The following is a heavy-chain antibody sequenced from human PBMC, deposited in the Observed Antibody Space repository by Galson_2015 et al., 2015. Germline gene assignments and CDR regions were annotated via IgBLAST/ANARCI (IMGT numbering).Heavy chain of an antibody. Sequence: SLRLSCAASGFTFSSYDMNWVRQAPGKGLEWVSYISSSGSTIYYADSVKGRFTISRDNAKNSLYLQMNSLRAEDTAVYYCTREGSSMLRGVIKRSAMDVWGQGTTVTVSS. CDR2: ISSSGSTI. J-gene: IGHJ6*02. V-gene: IGHV3-48*03. CDR1: GFTFSSYD. CDR3: TREGSSMLRGVIKRSAMDV. D-gene: IGHD3-10*01.